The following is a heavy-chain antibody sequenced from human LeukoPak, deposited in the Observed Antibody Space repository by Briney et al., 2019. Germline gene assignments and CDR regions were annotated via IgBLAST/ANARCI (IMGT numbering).Heavy chain of an antibody. CDR3: ARLYYYDTRVYSRWFDP. D-gene: IGHD3-22*01. V-gene: IGHV3-21*01. CDR2: ISSNGDNI. Sequence: ETLSLTCIVSGGSISSYYWSWVRHAPGKGLEWVSSISSNGDNIYYGDSVKGRFTMSRDNAKNSLYLQLSSLRAEDTAVYYCARLYYYDTRVYSRWFDPWGQGTLVTVCS. CDR1: GGSISSYY. J-gene: IGHJ5*02.